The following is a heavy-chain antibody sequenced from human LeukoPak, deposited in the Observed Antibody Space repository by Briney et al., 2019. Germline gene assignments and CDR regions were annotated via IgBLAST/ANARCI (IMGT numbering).Heavy chain of an antibody. CDR2: ISSSSSTI. J-gene: IGHJ4*02. D-gene: IGHD1-20*01. Sequence: GGSLRLSCAASGFTFSSYSMNWVRQAPRKGLEWVSYISSSSSTIYYADSVKGRFTISRDNAKNSLYLQMNSLRAEDTAVYYCARDGRGIRSGYWGQGTLVTVSS. CDR3: ARDGRGIRSGY. V-gene: IGHV3-48*01. CDR1: GFTFSSYS.